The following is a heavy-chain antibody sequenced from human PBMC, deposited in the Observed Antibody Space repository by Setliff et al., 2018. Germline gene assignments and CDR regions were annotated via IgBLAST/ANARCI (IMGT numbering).Heavy chain of an antibody. CDR1: GFTFINYA. CDR3: ASGGISTPLDF. V-gene: IGHV3-23*01. CDR2: ISGRDDST. D-gene: IGHD3-16*01. J-gene: IGHJ4*02. Sequence: GGSLRLSCAASGFTFINYAMSWVRQVPGKGLKWVAGISGRDDSTYYADAVEGRFTISRDKSKKTLYLQMNNLRVGDTAVYYCASGGISTPLDFLGQGTEVTVSS.